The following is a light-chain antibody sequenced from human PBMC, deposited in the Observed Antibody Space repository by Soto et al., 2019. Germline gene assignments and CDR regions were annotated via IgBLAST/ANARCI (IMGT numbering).Light chain of an antibody. V-gene: IGKV1-12*01. Sequence: DIQMTQSPSSVSASVGDRVTITCRASQDISNWLAWYQQRPGKAPNLLIYAASSLQTGVPSRVSGGGFGTDFPLTISSLQPEDFAPYDCQQTKSYPLAFGGGTKVEIK. J-gene: IGKJ4*01. CDR3: QQTKSYPLA. CDR1: QDISNW. CDR2: AAS.